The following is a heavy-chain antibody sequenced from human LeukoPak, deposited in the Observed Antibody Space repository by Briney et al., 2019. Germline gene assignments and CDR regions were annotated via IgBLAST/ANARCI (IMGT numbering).Heavy chain of an antibody. Sequence: SETLSLTCTVSGGSISSSSYYWGWIRQPPGKGLEWIGSIYYSGSTYYNPSLKSRVTISVDTSKNQFSLKLSSVTAADTAVYYCARDRGPIVVEPLGFDPWGQGTLVTVSS. CDR3: ARDRGPIVVEPLGFDP. D-gene: IGHD3-22*01. J-gene: IGHJ5*02. CDR2: IYYSGST. V-gene: IGHV4-39*07. CDR1: GGSISSSSYY.